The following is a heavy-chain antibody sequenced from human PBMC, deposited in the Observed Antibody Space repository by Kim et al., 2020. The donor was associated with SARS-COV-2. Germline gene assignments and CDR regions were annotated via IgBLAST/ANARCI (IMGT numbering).Heavy chain of an antibody. D-gene: IGHD3-9*01. CDR3: ARDGDLRYFDWLIDYYYYGMDV. CDR1: GYTFTSYG. CDR2: ISAYNGNT. Sequence: ASVKVSCKASGYTFTSYGISWVRQAPGQGLEWMGWISAYNGNTNYAQKLQGRVTMTTDTSTSTAYMELRSLRSDDTAVYYCARDGDLRYFDWLIDYYYYGMDVCGQGTTVTVSS. V-gene: IGHV1-18*01. J-gene: IGHJ6*02.